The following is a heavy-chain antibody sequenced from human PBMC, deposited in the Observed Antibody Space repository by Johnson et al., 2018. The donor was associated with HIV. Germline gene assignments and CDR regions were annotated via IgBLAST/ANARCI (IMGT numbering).Heavy chain of an antibody. J-gene: IGHJ3*02. CDR1: GFTVSRDY. V-gene: IGHV3-66*01. D-gene: IGHD2-21*02. CDR2: IYSDGST. CDR3: TRGGGAYCGGDCLRTFDI. Sequence: QLVESGGGLVQPGGSLRLSCAASGFTVSRDYMSWVRQAPGKGLEWVSVIYSDGSTYYADSVKGRFSISRDNSKNTLYLQMNSLTADDTAVYYCTRGGGAYCGGDCLRTFDIWGQGTMVTVSS.